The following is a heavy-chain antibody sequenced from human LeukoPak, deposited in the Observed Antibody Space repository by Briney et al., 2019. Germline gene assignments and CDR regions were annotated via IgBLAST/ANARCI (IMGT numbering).Heavy chain of an antibody. V-gene: IGHV1-18*01. D-gene: IGHD6-19*01. Sequence: ASVKISCKASGYTFTSYGISWVRQAPGQGLEWMGWISAYNGNTNYAQKLQGRVTMTTDTSTSTAYMELRSLRSDDTAVYYCARVTVAGTWILNNWFDPWGQGTLVTVSS. CDR3: ARVTVAGTWILNNWFDP. J-gene: IGHJ5*02. CDR2: ISAYNGNT. CDR1: GYTFTSYG.